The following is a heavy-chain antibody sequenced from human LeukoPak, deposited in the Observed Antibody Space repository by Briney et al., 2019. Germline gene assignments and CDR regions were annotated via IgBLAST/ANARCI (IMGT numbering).Heavy chain of an antibody. CDR2: IYYSGSTRT. Sequence: SETLSLTCTVSGGSISSYYWSWIRQPPGKGLEWIAYIYYSGSTRTNDNPSLKSRVTISIDTAKNQFSLKLTSVTAADTAVYYCARHDRIPVAGSDYCYPMGVWGQGTTVTVSS. J-gene: IGHJ6*02. V-gene: IGHV4-59*08. D-gene: IGHD6-19*01. CDR1: GGSISSYY. CDR3: ARHDRIPVAGSDYCYPMGV.